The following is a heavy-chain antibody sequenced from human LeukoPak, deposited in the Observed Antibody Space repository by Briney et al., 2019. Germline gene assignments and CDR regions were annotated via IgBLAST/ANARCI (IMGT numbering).Heavy chain of an antibody. CDR3: AGRNGPFDH. V-gene: IGHV4-30-2*01. CDR2: IYDSGST. Sequence: SETLSLTCAVSGGSVSSGGYSWSWIRQPPGKDLEWIGYIYDSGSTYYNSSLRSRVTISVDRSKNQFSLKLSSVTAADTAVYYCAGRNGPFDHWGQGALVTVSS. J-gene: IGHJ4*02. CDR1: GGSVSSGGYS. D-gene: IGHD1-1*01.